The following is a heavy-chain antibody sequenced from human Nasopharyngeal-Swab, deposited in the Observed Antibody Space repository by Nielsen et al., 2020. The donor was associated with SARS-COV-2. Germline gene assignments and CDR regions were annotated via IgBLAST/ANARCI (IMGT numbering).Heavy chain of an antibody. CDR2: ISGSGGST. J-gene: IGHJ5*02. CDR3: AKDQSTNWFDP. V-gene: IGHV3-23*01. Sequence: WIRQPPGKGLEWVSAISGSGGSTYYADSVKGRFTISRDNSKNTLYLQMNSLRAEDTAVYYCAKDQSTNWFDPWGQGTLVTVSS. D-gene: IGHD5/OR15-5a*01.